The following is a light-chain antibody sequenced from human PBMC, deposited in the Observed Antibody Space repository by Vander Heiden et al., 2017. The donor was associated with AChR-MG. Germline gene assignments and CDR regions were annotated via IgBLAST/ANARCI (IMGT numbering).Light chain of an antibody. Sequence: ETVMTQSPATLSVSPGERATLSCRASQSVSSNLAWYQQKPGQAPRLLIYGASTRATGIPARFSGSGSGTEFTLTITSLQSEDFAVYYCHQYKRWPLGTFGQRTKVEIK. V-gene: IGKV3-15*01. CDR2: GAS. CDR1: QSVSSN. J-gene: IGKJ1*01. CDR3: HQYKRWPLGT.